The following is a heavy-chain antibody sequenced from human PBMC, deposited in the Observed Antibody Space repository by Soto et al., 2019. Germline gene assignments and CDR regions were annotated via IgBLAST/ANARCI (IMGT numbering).Heavy chain of an antibody. V-gene: IGHV3-23*01. D-gene: IGHD3-3*01. CDR2: ISGSGGST. Sequence: SLRLSCAASGFTFSSYAMSWVRQAPGKGLEWVSAISGSGGSTYYADSVKGRFTISGDNSKNTLYLQMNSLRAEDTAVYYCAKDRLWSGYPTLDYWGQGTLVTVSS. J-gene: IGHJ4*02. CDR1: GFTFSSYA. CDR3: AKDRLWSGYPTLDY.